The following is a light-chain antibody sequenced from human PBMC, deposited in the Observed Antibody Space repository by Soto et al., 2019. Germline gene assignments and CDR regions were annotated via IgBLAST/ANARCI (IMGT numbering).Light chain of an antibody. CDR3: QQHINWPLT. V-gene: IGKV3-11*01. Sequence: EIVLTQSPATLSLSPGEIATLSFSASQTVSSSLAWYQQKPGQAPRLLIYEASNGATGIPARFSGSGSGADFTLTISSLEPEDFALYYCQQHINWPLTFGGGTKVDIK. CDR1: QTVSSS. J-gene: IGKJ4*01. CDR2: EAS.